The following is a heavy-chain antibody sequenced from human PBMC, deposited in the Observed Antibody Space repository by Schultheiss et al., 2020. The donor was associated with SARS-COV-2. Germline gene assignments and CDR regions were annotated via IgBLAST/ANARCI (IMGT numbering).Heavy chain of an antibody. J-gene: IGHJ6*02. V-gene: IGHV3-30*04. CDR2: ISYDGSNK. D-gene: IGHD6-6*01. CDR1: GFTFSSYA. Sequence: GESLKISCAASGFTFSSYAMHWVRQAPGKGLEWVAVISYDGSNKYYADSVKGRFTISRDNAPKSLYLQMNSLRAEDTAVYYCARDQYARASSSYYYYYGMDVWGQGTTVTVSS. CDR3: ARDQYARASSSYYYYYGMDV.